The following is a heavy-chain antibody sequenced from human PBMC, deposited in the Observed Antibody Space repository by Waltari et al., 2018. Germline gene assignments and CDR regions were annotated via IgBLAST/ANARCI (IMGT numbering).Heavy chain of an antibody. CDR1: GGSFSSYY. V-gene: IGHV4-34*02. Sequence: QVQLQQWGAGLLKPSETLSLTCAVYGGSFSSYYFFWIRQSPGKGLEWVGEIYNSGTANYKPSLKSRVTILIDTSKNQFSLKLTSVTAADTGVYYCATGRRWLQFHYWGQGTLVTVSP. CDR2: IYNSGTA. D-gene: IGHD3-10*01. J-gene: IGHJ4*02. CDR3: ATGRRWLQFHY.